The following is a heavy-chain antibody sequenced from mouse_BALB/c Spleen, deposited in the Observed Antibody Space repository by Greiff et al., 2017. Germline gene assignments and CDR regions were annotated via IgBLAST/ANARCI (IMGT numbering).Heavy chain of an antibody. CDR1: GFSLTSYG. Sequence: VQRVESGPGLVQPSQSLSITCTVSGFSLTSYGVHWVRQSPGKGLEWLGVIWSGGSTDYNAAFISRLSISKDNSKSQVFFKMNSLQANDTAIYYCARESFTTAFAYWGQGTLVTVSA. V-gene: IGHV2-2*02. D-gene: IGHD1-2*01. CDR2: IWSGGST. CDR3: ARESFTTAFAY. J-gene: IGHJ3*01.